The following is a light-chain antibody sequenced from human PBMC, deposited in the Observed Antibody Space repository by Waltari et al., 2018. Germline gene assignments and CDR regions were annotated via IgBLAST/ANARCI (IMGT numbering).Light chain of an antibody. V-gene: IGLV1-44*01. CDR3: ASWDASLNGWV. CDR1: RSNIGSNS. Sequence: QSVLTQPPSASGTPGQRVTISCSGGRSNIGSNSVNWFQQLPGTAPRLFIYFTAQRRSGGPGRFSGSKAGTSASLAISGLQSGDEADYYCASWDASLNGWVFGGGTKLTVL. J-gene: IGLJ3*02. CDR2: FTA.